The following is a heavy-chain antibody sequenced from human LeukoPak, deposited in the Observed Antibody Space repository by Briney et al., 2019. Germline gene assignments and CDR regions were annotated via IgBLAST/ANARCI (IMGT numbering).Heavy chain of an antibody. CDR2: IYYSEIT. CDR1: GGSLSSGSYY. CDR3: ARIMWLAYYYFDY. Sequence: PSETLSLTCTVSGGSLSSGSYYWGWIRQPPGKGLEWIGSIYYSEITYYNPSLKSRVTISVDTSKNQFSLKLNSLTAADTAVYYCARIMWLAYYYFDYWGQGTLVAVSS. V-gene: IGHV4-39*01. J-gene: IGHJ4*02. D-gene: IGHD6-19*01.